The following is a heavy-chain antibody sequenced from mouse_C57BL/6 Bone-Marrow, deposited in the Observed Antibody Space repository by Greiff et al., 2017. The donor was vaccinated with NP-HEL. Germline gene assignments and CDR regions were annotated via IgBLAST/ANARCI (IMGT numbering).Heavy chain of an antibody. CDR2: IDPNSGGT. V-gene: IGHV1-72*01. Sequence: QVQLQQPGAELVKPGASVKLSCKASGYTFTSYLMHWVKQRPGRGLEWIGRIDPNSGGTKYHEKLKSKATLTVDKPSSTAYMQLNNLTSEDSAVYYCARYYYGSSSFDYWGQGTTLTVSS. CDR3: ARYYYGSSSFDY. CDR1: GYTFTSYL. D-gene: IGHD1-1*01. J-gene: IGHJ2*01.